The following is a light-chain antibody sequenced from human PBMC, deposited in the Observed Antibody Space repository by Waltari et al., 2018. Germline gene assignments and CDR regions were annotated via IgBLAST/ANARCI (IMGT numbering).Light chain of an antibody. CDR2: THN. Sequence: QAVLTQPPSASATPGQRDTIYCSGSSSNTGSPTITCYHQLPGTAPKLLLSTHNRRPSGVPDRFSGSTSGTSSSLAISGLQSEDEADYYCAVWDDSLNGVVFGGGTKLTVL. V-gene: IGLV1-44*01. CDR3: AVWDDSLNGVV. J-gene: IGLJ2*01. CDR1: SSNTGSPT.